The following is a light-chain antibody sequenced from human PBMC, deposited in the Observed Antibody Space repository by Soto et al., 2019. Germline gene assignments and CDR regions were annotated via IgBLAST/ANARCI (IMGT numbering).Light chain of an antibody. J-gene: IGLJ2*01. Sequence: SYELTQPPSVSVSPGQTARITCSGDALPKQYAHWYQQKPGQVPVLVMYKDTERPSGLPERLSGSNSGTTVTLTISGVQAEDEADYYCQSADTTGTDVVFGGGTKVTVL. CDR3: QSADTTGTDVV. V-gene: IGLV3-25*02. CDR2: KDT. CDR1: ALPKQY.